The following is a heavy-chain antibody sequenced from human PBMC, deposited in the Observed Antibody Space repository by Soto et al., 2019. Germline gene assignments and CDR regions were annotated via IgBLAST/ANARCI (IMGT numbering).Heavy chain of an antibody. V-gene: IGHV5-51*01. CDR1: GYNFTTFW. J-gene: IGHJ4*02. CDR2: IYPGDSET. Sequence: PGESVKISCSGSGYNFTTFWIGWVGQMPCKGLEWMGIIYPGDSETKYSPDFEGQVTISADRSTNTAYLQWRSLRASDTAMYYCARLGFPGAIYFDSWGLGTLVTVS. CDR3: ARLGFPGAIYFDS.